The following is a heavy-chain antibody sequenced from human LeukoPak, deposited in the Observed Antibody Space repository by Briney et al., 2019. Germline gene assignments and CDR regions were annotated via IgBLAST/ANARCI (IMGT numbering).Heavy chain of an antibody. CDR3: ARPNGDYYNWFDP. CDR2: INPNSGDT. V-gene: IGHV1-2*02. J-gene: IGHJ5*02. CDR1: GYTFTGYY. D-gene: IGHD4-17*01. Sequence: RASVKVSCKASGYTFTGYYIHWGRQAPGQGLEWMGWINPNSGDTNYAQKFQDRVTLTRDTSISTAYMEVTNLRSDDTAVYYCARPNGDYYNWFDPWGQGTLVTVSS.